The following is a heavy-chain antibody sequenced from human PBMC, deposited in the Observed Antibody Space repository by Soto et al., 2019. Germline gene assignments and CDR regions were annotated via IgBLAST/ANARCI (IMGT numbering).Heavy chain of an antibody. CDR1: GASIDSYY. Sequence: PSETLSLTCTVSGASIDSYYWNWIRQPPGKGLEWIGYIYYSGSTTYNPSLKTRVTISVDRSKNQFSLKLTSVTAADTAVYYCARDRTTFESSAYYSGLDVWDQGTTVTVSS. J-gene: IGHJ6*02. CDR2: IYYSGST. CDR3: ARDRTTFESSAYYSGLDV. V-gene: IGHV4-59*13. D-gene: IGHD3-22*01.